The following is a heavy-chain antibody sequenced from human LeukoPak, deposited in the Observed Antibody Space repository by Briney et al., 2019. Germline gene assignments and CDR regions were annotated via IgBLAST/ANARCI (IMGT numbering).Heavy chain of an antibody. Sequence: GGSLRLSCATSGVTFSTIYMSWVRQAPGKGLEWVSVIFDGGTTYYADSVKGRFTISRDNSKNTLYLQMNSLRAEDTAVYYCAKAEGPKNPNWGQGTLVTVSS. CDR3: AKAEGPKNPN. V-gene: IGHV3-53*01. CDR1: GVTFSTIY. D-gene: IGHD1-14*01. J-gene: IGHJ4*02. CDR2: IFDGGTT.